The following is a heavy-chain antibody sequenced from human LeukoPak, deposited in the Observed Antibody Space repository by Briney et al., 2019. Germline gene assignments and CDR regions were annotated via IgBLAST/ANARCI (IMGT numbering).Heavy chain of an antibody. CDR2: IYYSGST. V-gene: IGHV4-59*01. Sequence: SETLSLTCTVSGGSISSYYWSWIRQPPGKGLEWIGYIYYSGSTNYNPSLKSRVTISVDTSKNQFSLKLSSVTAADTAVYYCARNNPMYYDILTGYCKSLSFDYWGQGTLVTVSS. CDR3: ARNNPMYYDILTGYCKSLSFDY. CDR1: GGSISSYY. D-gene: IGHD3-9*01. J-gene: IGHJ4*02.